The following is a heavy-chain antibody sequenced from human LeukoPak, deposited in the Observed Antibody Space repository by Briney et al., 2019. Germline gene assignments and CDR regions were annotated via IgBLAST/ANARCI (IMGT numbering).Heavy chain of an antibody. D-gene: IGHD3-22*01. J-gene: IGHJ5*02. CDR1: GASISISSYY. CDR2: IYYSGNT. Sequence: SETLSLTCTVSGASISISSYYWGWIRQTPGKGLEWIGTIYYSGNTYYNPSLNSRVSMSVDTSKNQFSLQLNSVTAADTAMYYCARGPHYYDSSGSWGQGTLVTVSS. V-gene: IGHV4-39*01. CDR3: ARGPHYYDSSGS.